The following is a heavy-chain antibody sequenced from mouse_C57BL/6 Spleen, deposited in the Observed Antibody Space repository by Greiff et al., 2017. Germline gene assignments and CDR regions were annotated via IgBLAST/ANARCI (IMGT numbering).Heavy chain of an antibody. Sequence: VKVVESGAELVRPGASVTLSCKASGYTFTDYEMHWVKQTPVHGLEWIGAIDPETGGTAYNQKFKGKAILTADKSSSTAYMELRSLTSEDSAVYYCTTMSPHSWFAYWGQGTLVTVSA. CDR1: GYTFTDYE. J-gene: IGHJ3*01. CDR2: IDPETGGT. V-gene: IGHV1-15*01. CDR3: TTMSPHSWFAY.